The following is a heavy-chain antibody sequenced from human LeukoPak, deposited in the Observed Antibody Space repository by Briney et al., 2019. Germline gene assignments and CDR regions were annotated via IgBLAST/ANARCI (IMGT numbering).Heavy chain of an antibody. Sequence: PGGSLRLSCAASGFTFSNYAMSWVRQAPGKGLEWVSAISGSGGSTYYADSVKGRFTISRDNSKNTLYLQMNSLRAEDTAVYYCTKDRWLDYSSSSRPFDHWGQGTRVTVSS. CDR3: TKDRWLDYSSSSRPFDH. CDR2: ISGSGGST. D-gene: IGHD6-6*01. V-gene: IGHV3-23*01. J-gene: IGHJ4*02. CDR1: GFTFSNYA.